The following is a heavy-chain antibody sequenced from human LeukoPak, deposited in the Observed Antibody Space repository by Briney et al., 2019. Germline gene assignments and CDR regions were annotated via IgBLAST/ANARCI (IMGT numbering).Heavy chain of an antibody. CDR3: ARAPHYSNYGPYYYGMDV. D-gene: IGHD4-11*01. V-gene: IGHV3-11*06. J-gene: IGHJ6*02. Sequence: SGGSLRLSCAASGFTFSDYYMSWIRQAPGKGLEWVSYISSSSSYTNYADSVKGRFTISRDNAKNSLYLQMNSLRAEDTAVYYCARAPHYSNYGPYYYGMDVWGQGTTVTVSS. CDR1: GFTFSDYY. CDR2: ISSSSSYT.